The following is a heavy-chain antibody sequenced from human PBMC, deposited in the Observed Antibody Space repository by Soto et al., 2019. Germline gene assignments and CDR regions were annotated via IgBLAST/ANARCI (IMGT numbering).Heavy chain of an antibody. CDR1: GESFSGYY. Sequence: SETLSLTCAVHGESFSGYYWTWIRQPPGKGLEWIGDINHSGSTNYNSSLKSRVTISVDTSKNQLSLKLRSVTAADTAVYYCAREEVPQWFTRGYYGMDVWGQGTTVTVSS. CDR3: AREEVPQWFTRGYYGMDV. CDR2: INHSGST. V-gene: IGHV4-34*01. J-gene: IGHJ6*02. D-gene: IGHD2-2*01.